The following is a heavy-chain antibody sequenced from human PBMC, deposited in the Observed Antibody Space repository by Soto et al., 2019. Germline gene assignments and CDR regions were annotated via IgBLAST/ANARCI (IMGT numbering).Heavy chain of an antibody. CDR3: ARGSWFDP. CDR1: GYTYSGYH. CDR2: MNPNSGNS. J-gene: IGHJ5*02. Sequence: SVKVSCKDTGYTYSGYHINWVRQASGQGLEWMGWMNPNSGNSGYAQKFQGRVTMTRNTSISTAYMELSSLRSEDTAVYYCARGSWFDPWGQGTLVTVSS. V-gene: IGHV1-8*01.